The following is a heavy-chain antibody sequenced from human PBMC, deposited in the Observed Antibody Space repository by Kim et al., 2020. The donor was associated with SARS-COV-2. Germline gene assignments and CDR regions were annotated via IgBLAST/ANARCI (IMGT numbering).Heavy chain of an antibody. CDR1: GYTFTSYY. D-gene: IGHD4-17*01. Sequence: ASVKVSCKASGYTFTSYYMHWVRQAPGQGLEWMGIINPSGGSTSYAQKFQGRVTMTRDTSTSTVYMELSSLRSEDTAVYYCARDKNTVTPFYYYYYGMDVWGQGTTVTVSS. V-gene: IGHV1-46*01. J-gene: IGHJ6*02. CDR3: ARDKNTVTPFYYYYYGMDV. CDR2: INPSGGST.